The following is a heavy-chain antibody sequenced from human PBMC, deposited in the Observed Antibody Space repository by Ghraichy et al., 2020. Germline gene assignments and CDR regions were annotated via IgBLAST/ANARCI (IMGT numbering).Heavy chain of an antibody. CDR3: ARAEITGFDY. CDR1: GGSFSGYY. CDR2: INHSGST. J-gene: IGHJ4*02. V-gene: IGHV4-34*01. D-gene: IGHD1-20*01. Sequence: SETLSLTCAVYGGSFSGYYWSWIRQPPGKGLEWIGEINHSGSTNYNPSLKSRVTISVDTSKNQFSLKLSSVTAADTAVYYCARAEITGFDYWGQGTLVTVSP.